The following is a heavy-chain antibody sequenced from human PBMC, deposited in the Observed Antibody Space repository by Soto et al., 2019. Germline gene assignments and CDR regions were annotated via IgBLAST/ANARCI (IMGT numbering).Heavy chain of an antibody. J-gene: IGHJ4*02. D-gene: IGHD2-15*01. CDR3: AKEYTGYYYDY. Sequence: QVQLVESGGGVVQPGTSLRLSCAASGFTFSGQGMHWVRQAPGKGLEWVAGTSYDGSDKYYADSVKGRFTISRDNAVNTLYLQMNSLRTEDTALYYCAKEYTGYYYDYSGQGTLVTVSS. CDR1: GFTFSGQG. CDR2: TSYDGSDK. V-gene: IGHV3-30*18.